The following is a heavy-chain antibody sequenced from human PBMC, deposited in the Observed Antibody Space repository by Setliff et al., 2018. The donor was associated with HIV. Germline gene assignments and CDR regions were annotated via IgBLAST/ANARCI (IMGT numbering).Heavy chain of an antibody. J-gene: IGHJ4*02. V-gene: IGHV1-69*13. CDR2: IVPIFGTT. CDR3: ARAVSGWYARKPSFDY. Sequence: GASVKVSCKVSGGTFRKYSMNWIRQAPGQGLEWMGGIVPIFGTTKYAQKFQGRVTITADESTSTVYMALSSLTSEDTAVYYCARAVSGWYARKPSFDYWGQGTLVTVSS. CDR1: GGTFRKYS. D-gene: IGHD6-19*01.